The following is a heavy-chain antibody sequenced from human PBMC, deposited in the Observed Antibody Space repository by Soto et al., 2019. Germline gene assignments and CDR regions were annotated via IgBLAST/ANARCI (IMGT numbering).Heavy chain of an antibody. V-gene: IGHV2-5*02. D-gene: IGHD2-15*01. J-gene: IGHJ6*02. CDR2: IYWDDDK. CDR1: GFSLSTSGVG. CDR3: AYLPCSGGSCDWFSFSGMDV. Sequence: QITLKESGPTLVKPTQTLTLTCTFSGFSLSTSGVGVAWIRQPPGKALEWLALIYWDDDKRYRPSLESRLTITKDTSKNQVVRTTTNMHSVDTATYYCAYLPCSGGSCDWFSFSGMDVWGQGTTVTVSS.